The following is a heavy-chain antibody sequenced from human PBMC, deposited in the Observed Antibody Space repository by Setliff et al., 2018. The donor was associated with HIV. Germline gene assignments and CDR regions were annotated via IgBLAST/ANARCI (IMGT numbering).Heavy chain of an antibody. J-gene: IGHJ4*02. CDR1: GGSISSGTYY. CDR3: ARGGDGHNPCGGTFDH. D-gene: IGHD1-1*01. Sequence: PSETLSLTCTVSGGSISSGTYYWGWIRQPPGKRLEWIGRINSSGNTNYNPSLKSRVTISADTSKNQFSLRLKSVTAAETAVYYCARGGDGHNPCGGTFDHWGQGTLVTVSS. CDR2: INSSGNT. V-gene: IGHV4-61*02.